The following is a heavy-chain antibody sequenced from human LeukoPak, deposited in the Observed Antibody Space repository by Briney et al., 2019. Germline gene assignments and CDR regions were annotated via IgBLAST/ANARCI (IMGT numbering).Heavy chain of an antibody. J-gene: IGHJ4*02. CDR1: GFTFSSYA. Sequence: GGSLRLSCAASGFTFSSYAMSWVRQAPGKGLEWVSHISDIGDTSYYADSVKGRFTISRANSRNTLYLQMNSLRAEDTAVYYCARVNSGWYSGFDYWGQGTLVTVSS. CDR2: ISDIGDTS. D-gene: IGHD6-19*01. CDR3: ARVNSGWYSGFDY. V-gene: IGHV3-23*01.